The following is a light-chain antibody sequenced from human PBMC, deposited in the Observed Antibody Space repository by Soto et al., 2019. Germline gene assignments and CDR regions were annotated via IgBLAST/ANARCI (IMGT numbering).Light chain of an antibody. J-gene: IGKJ1*01. Sequence: EIVMTQSPVTLSVSPGERVTLSCTASQSVSRYLAWYQQIPGQAPRLLIYGAFTGAIGIPARFSGSGSGTDFTLTISSLQSEDFALYYCQQCSDWPLTFGQGTKVDI. V-gene: IGKV3-15*01. CDR1: QSVSRY. CDR3: QQCSDWPLT. CDR2: GAF.